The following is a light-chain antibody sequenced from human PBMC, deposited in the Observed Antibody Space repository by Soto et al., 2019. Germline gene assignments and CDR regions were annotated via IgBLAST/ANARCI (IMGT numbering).Light chain of an antibody. CDR2: LEGSGSY. CDR1: SGHSSYI. CDR3: ETWDSNTRV. Sequence: QLVLTQSSSASASLGSSVKLTCTLSSGHSSYIIAWHQQKPGKAPRYLMKLEGSGSYNKGSGVPDRFSGSSSGADRYLTISNLQFEDEADYYCETWDSNTRVFGGGTKPTVL. V-gene: IGLV4-60*02. J-gene: IGLJ2*01.